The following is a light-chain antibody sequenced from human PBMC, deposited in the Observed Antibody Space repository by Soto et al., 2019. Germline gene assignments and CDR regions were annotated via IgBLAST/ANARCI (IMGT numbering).Light chain of an antibody. V-gene: IGLV2-14*01. CDR3: SSYTSSSTLVV. Sequence: QSVLTQPASVSWSPGQSITISCTGTSSDVGGYNYVSWYQQHPGKAPKLMIYDVSNRPSGVSNRFSGSKSGNTASLTISGLQAEDEADYYCSSYTSSSTLVVFGTGTKLTVL. J-gene: IGLJ1*01. CDR2: DVS. CDR1: SSDVGGYNY.